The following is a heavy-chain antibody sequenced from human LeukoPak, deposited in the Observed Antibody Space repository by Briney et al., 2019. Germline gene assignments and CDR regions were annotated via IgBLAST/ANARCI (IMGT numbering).Heavy chain of an antibody. Sequence: PGGSLSLSCAASGFTFSNAWMSWVRQAPGKGLEWVGRIKSKTDGGTTEYAAPVKGRFTISRDDSKNTLYLQMNRLKTEDTAVYYCTTEDGGSGWSFDYWGRGTLVTVSS. CDR2: IKSKTDGGTT. J-gene: IGHJ4*02. CDR1: GFTFSNAW. D-gene: IGHD6-19*01. V-gene: IGHV3-15*01. CDR3: TTEDGGSGWSFDY.